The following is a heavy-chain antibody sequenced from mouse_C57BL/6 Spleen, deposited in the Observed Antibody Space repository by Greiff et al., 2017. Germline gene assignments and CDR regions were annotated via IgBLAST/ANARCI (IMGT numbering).Heavy chain of an antibody. V-gene: IGHV3-6*01. D-gene: IGHD2-4*01. CDR1: GYSITSGYY. CDR2: ISYDGSN. Sequence: EVQLQESGPGLVKPSQSLSLTCSVTGYSITSGYYWNWIRQFPGNKLEWMGYISYDGSNNYNPSLKNRISITRDTSKNQVFLKLNSVTTEDTATYYCARDRYDYDGFAYWGQGTLVTVSA. CDR3: ARDRYDYDGFAY. J-gene: IGHJ3*01.